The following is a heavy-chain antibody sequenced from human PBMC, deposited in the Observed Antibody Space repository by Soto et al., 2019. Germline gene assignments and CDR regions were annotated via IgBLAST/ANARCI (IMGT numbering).Heavy chain of an antibody. CDR3: ETKVYKVVTPLDF. J-gene: IGHJ4*02. CDR2: ISGDRAYI. CDR1: GFTFSAYS. Sequence: GGSLRLSCVASGFTFSAYSMNWVRQAPGKGLEWLSYISGDRAYIYYADSVRGRFTISRDNAENSLYLQMDNLRDEDTALYYCETKVYKVVTPLDFWGQGTLVTVSS. D-gene: IGHD2-21*02. V-gene: IGHV3-48*02.